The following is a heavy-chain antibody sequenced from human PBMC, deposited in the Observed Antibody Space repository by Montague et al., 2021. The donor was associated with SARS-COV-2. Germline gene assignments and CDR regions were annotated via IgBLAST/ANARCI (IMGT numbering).Heavy chain of an antibody. CDR3: AREWGSYSGRFAY. D-gene: IGHD1-26*01. V-gene: IGHV4-61*02. CDR1: GDSITSGSYY. J-gene: IGHJ4*02. Sequence: TLSLTCTVSGDSITSGSYYWNWIRQPAGKGLEWVGRSYTSGSIDYNPSLKSRLTISVDTSKNQFSLKLSSVTAADTAVYFCAREWGSYSGRFAYWGQGALVTVSS. CDR2: SYTSGSI.